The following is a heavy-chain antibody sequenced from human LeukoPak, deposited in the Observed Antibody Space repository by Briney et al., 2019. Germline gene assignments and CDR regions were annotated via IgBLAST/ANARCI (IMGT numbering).Heavy chain of an antibody. CDR2: ISISSSTI. J-gene: IGHJ4*02. Sequence: GGSLRLSCAASGFTFSSYSMNWVRQAPGKGLEWGSYISISSSTIYYADSVKGRFTISRDNAKNSLYLQMNSLRAEDTAVYYCAREAPGFEWELLHYFDYWGQGTLVTVSS. CDR3: AREAPGFEWELLHYFDY. V-gene: IGHV3-48*01. CDR1: GFTFSSYS. D-gene: IGHD1-26*01.